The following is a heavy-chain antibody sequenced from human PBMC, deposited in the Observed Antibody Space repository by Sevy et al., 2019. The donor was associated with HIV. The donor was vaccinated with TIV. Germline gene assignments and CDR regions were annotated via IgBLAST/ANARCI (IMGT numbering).Heavy chain of an antibody. CDR2: ISSSSSYI. V-gene: IGHV3-21*01. Sequence: GGSLRISCAASGFTFSSYRMNWVRQAPGKGLEWVSSISSSSSYIYYADSVKGRFTISRDNAKNSLYLQMNSLRAEDTAAYYCARVRGSGYFRAAFDIWGQGTMVTVSS. D-gene: IGHD3-22*01. J-gene: IGHJ3*02. CDR3: ARVRGSGYFRAAFDI. CDR1: GFTFSSYR.